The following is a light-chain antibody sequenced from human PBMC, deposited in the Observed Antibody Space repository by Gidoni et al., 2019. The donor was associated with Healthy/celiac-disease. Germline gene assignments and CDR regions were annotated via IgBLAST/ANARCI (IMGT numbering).Light chain of an antibody. Sequence: EIVLTQSPGTLSLSSGERATLACSASQSVSSRYLAWYPQKPGKAPRLLIYGSSSRATGLPDRFSGSGSGTDFSLTISRLVPDDFAVYYCQQYCSSPAHFGGGTKVEIK. CDR1: QSVSSRY. V-gene: IGKV3-20*01. CDR3: QQYCSSPAH. J-gene: IGKJ4*01. CDR2: GSS.